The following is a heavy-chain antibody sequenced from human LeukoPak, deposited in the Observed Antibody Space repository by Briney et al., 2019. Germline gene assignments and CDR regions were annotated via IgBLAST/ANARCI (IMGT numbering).Heavy chain of an antibody. CDR2: VYYSGSTKY. J-gene: IGHJ4*02. D-gene: IGHD6-19*01. Sequence: SETLSLTCTVSGGSISSNNYYWVWIRQPPGKGLEWIGSVYYSGSTKYNYNPSLKSRVTISADTSKNQFSLNLSSVTAADTAVYYCGRHGRLVGSDWYAQFDYWGQGTLVTVSS. CDR3: GRHGRLVGSDWYAQFDY. CDR1: GGSISSNNYY. V-gene: IGHV4-39*01.